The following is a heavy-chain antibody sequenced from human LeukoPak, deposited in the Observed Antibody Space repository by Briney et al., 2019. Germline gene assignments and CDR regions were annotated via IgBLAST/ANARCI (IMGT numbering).Heavy chain of an antibody. J-gene: IGHJ4*02. CDR3: AKDDRIQTRRYSYNY. CDR2: ISGSGGST. Sequence: ETLSLTCAVYGGSFSGYYWSWVRQAPGKGLEWVSVISGSGGSTSYADSVKGRFTISRDNSMNTLYLQMNSLRAEDTAVYYCAKDDRIQTRRYSYNYWGQGTLVTVSS. V-gene: IGHV3-23*01. CDR1: GGSFSGYY. D-gene: IGHD5-18*01.